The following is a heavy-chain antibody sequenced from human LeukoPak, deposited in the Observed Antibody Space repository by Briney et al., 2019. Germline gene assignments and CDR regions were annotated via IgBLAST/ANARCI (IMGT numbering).Heavy chain of an antibody. V-gene: IGHV4-59*01. J-gene: IGHJ4*02. CDR1: GGSISSYY. Sequence: SETRSLTCTVSGGSISSYYWSWIRQPPGKGLEWIGYIYYSGSTNYNPSLKSRVTISVDTSKNQFSLKLSSVTAADTAVYYCARDREGSFDYWGQGTLVTVSS. CDR3: ARDREGSFDY. CDR2: IYYSGST.